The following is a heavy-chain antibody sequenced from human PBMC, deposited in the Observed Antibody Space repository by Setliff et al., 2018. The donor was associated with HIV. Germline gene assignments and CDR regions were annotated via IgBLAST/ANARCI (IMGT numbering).Heavy chain of an antibody. J-gene: IGHJ6*03. CDR2: IYHSGTT. D-gene: IGHD5-12*01. Sequence: SETLSLTCAVSGYSISSGYYWGWIRQTPGKGLEWIGSIYHSGTTYYNPSLKSRVTISVDTSKKHFSLRLTSVTAADTAVYFCARGVIETDYDYVDIYYYNYMDVWGKGTTVTVSS. CDR1: GYSISSGYY. V-gene: IGHV4-38-2*01. CDR3: ARGVIETDYDYVDIYYYNYMDV.